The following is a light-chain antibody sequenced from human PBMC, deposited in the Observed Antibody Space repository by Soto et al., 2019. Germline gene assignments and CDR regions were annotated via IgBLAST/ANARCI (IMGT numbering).Light chain of an antibody. CDR2: DAS. CDR3: QQHHTYPRT. CDR1: QDINTD. J-gene: IGKJ1*01. V-gene: IGKV1-17*01. Sequence: DIQMTQSPSSLSASVGDRVTITCRASQDINTDLDWYQQKPGKAPRRLISDASSLQSGVPSRFSGSRFGTHFTLTISSLQPEDFAAYFCQQHHTYPRTFGQGIKVEIK.